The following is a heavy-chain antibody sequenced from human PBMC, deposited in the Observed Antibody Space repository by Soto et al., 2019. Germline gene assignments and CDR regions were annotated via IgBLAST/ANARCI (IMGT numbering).Heavy chain of an antibody. CDR2: IYYSGST. CDR3: ARLPKAKRYYYYMDV. CDR1: GGSISSSSYY. V-gene: IGHV4-39*01. J-gene: IGHJ6*03. D-gene: IGHD1-1*01. Sequence: SETLSLTCTVSGGSISSSSYYWGWIRQPPGKGLEWIGSIYYSGSTYYNPSLKSRVTISVDTSKNQFSLKLSSVTAADTAVYYCARLPKAKRYYYYMDVWGKGTTVTVSS.